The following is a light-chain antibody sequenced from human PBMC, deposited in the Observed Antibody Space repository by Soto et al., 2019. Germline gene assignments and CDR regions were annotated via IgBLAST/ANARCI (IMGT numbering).Light chain of an antibody. J-gene: IGLJ3*02. Sequence: QSVLTQPPSVSGAPGQRVTISCTGSSSNIGAGYDVHWYQKLPGTAPKLLIYGNSNRPSGVPDRFSGSKSGTSASLAITGRQAEDEADYYCQSYDSSLSGSVFGGGTKRTVL. CDR3: QSYDSSLSGSV. CDR2: GNS. CDR1: SSNIGAGYD. V-gene: IGLV1-40*01.